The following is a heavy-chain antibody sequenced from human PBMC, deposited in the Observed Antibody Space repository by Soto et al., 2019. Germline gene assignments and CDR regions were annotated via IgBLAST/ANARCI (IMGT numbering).Heavy chain of an antibody. J-gene: IGHJ3*02. CDR1: GFTFSSYW. V-gene: IGHV3-7*01. D-gene: IGHD3-3*01. Sequence: GGSLRLSCAASGFTFSSYWMSWVRQAPGKGLEWVANIKQDGSEKYYVDSVKGRFTISRDNAKNSLYLQMNSLRAEDTAVYYCARVGGDYDFWSGYYPDAFDIWGQGTRVTVSS. CDR3: ARVGGDYDFWSGYYPDAFDI. CDR2: IKQDGSEK.